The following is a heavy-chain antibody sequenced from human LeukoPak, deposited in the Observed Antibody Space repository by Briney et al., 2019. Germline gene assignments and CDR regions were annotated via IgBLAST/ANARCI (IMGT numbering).Heavy chain of an antibody. CDR3: AKDLFACSSTSCYSQSH. D-gene: IGHD2-2*01. CDR1: GFTFSTYG. CDR2: ISGSGGFT. J-gene: IGHJ4*02. V-gene: IGHV3-23*01. Sequence: GGSLRLSCVASGFTFSTYGMSWVRQAPGKGLEWVSAISGSGGFTYYADSVKGRFTISRDNSKHTLYLQMNSLRAEDTAVYYCAKDLFACSSTSCYSQSHWGQGTLVTVSS.